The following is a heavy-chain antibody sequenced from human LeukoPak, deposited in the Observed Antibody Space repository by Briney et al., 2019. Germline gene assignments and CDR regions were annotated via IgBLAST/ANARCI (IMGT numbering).Heavy chain of an antibody. CDR2: INLSGGST. CDR1: GYTFTTYS. V-gene: IGHV1-46*01. J-gene: IGHJ6*02. Sequence: ASVTVSCMASGYTFTTYSMHWVRQAPGQGLEWMAIINLSGGSTDYTQKFQGRVTMTRDTSTSTVYMELSSLRSEDTAVYYCVRHNHMDVWGQGTTVTVSS. CDR3: VRHNHMDV.